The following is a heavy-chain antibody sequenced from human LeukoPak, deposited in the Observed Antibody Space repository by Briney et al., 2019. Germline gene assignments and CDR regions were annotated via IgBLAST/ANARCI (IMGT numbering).Heavy chain of an antibody. J-gene: IGHJ4*02. V-gene: IGHV3-66*01. CDR1: GFTDSSNY. Sequence: GGSLRLSCAASGFTDSSNYMSWVRQAPGKGLEWVSVIYSGGSTYYADSVKGRFTISRDNSKNTLYLQMNSLRAEDTAVYYCARDRNGDWFDYWGQGTLVTVSS. D-gene: IGHD4-17*01. CDR2: IYSGGST. CDR3: ARDRNGDWFDY.